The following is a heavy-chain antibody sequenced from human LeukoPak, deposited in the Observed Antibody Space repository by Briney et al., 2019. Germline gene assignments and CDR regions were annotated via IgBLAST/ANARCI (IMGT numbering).Heavy chain of an antibody. CDR1: GFMFGRFA. V-gene: IGHV3-23*01. CDR2: ISATGGTT. J-gene: IGHJ6*04. CDR3: ARRSLDV. Sequence: GGSLRLSCAASGFMFGRFAMSWVRQAPGKGLEWVAAISATGGTTYYADSVRGRFTVSRDNSENTLYLQLNSLRAEDTAVYYCARRSLDVWGKGTTVTVSS.